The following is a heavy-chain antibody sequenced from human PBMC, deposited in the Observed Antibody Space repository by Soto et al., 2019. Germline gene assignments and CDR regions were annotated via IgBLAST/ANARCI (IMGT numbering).Heavy chain of an antibody. CDR2: INTYNGIT. CDR1: GYTFTRYG. D-gene: IGHD3-16*01. V-gene: IGHV1-18*01. J-gene: IGHJ6*02. Sequence: QVQLVQSGAEVKNPGASVKVSCKASGYTFTRYGIGWARQAPGQGLEWMGWINTYNGITNYAQNVQGRVTLTTDTATSAAYMEQRSLTSNATAIYYCAMVDVYVTPSPQDVWGQGTTVIVSS. CDR3: AMVDVYVTPSPQDV.